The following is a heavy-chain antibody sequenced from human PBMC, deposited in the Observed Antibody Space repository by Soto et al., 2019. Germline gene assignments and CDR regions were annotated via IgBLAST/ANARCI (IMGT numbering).Heavy chain of an antibody. CDR1: GFAFNQFA. D-gene: IGHD4-17*01. Sequence: GGSLRLSCAASGFAFNQFAMSWVRQTPGEGLECLSIITTGGATYFAVSVKGRFTNSRDNSKGTLYLQMNNLRAEDTAVYYCAKTTNHLPLNDYGDRLDFWGRGTLVTVSS. V-gene: IGHV3-23*01. CDR2: ITTGGAT. J-gene: IGHJ4*02. CDR3: AKTTNHLPLNDYGDRLDF.